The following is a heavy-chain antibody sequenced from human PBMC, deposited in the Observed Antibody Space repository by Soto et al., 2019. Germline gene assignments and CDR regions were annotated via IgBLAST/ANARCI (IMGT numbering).Heavy chain of an antibody. D-gene: IGHD5-12*01. J-gene: IGHJ4*02. CDR3: ARDPQKWLQSHLDY. Sequence: QVQLVQSGAEVKKPGASVQVSCKTSGYTFSNYAIHWVRQAPGQGPEWMGWISPYNDNTHFAEKFQGRVSMTTEASTNTAYMELRSLRSDDTAVYYCARDPQKWLQSHLDYWGQGTLVTVSS. CDR2: ISPYNDNT. V-gene: IGHV1-18*01. CDR1: GYTFSNYA.